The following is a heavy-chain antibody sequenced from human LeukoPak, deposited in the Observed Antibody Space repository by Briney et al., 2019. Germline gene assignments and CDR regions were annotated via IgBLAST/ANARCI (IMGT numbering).Heavy chain of an antibody. CDR1: GFTFSNYA. V-gene: IGHV3-23*01. CDR3: AKVEYYGSGSYL. J-gene: IGHJ4*02. D-gene: IGHD3-10*01. CDR2: ISESGDKT. Sequence: PGGSLRLSCAASGFTFSNYALNWVRQAPGKGLEGVSAISESGDKTHYADSVKGRFTISRDNSKNTLYLQMNSLRAEDTAVYYCAKVEYYGSGSYLWGQGTLVTVSS.